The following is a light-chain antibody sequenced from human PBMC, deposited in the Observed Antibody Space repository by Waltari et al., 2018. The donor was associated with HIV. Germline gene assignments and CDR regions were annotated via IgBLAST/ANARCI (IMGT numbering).Light chain of an antibody. CDR2: DTE. CDR1: SSNIGNNY. V-gene: IGLV1-51*01. J-gene: IGLJ3*02. Sequence: QSVLTQPPSVSAAPGQKVTISCSGNSSNIGNNYLSLYHQFPGTAPKLLIYDTEKRPSGIPERFSGSKSGTSATLGITGLQTGDEAVYYCGTWDSSLSAGVFGGGTKVTVL. CDR3: GTWDSSLSAGV.